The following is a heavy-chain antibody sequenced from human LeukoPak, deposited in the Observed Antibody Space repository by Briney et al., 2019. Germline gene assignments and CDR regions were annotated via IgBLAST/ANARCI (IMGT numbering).Heavy chain of an antibody. J-gene: IGHJ6*03. V-gene: IGHV1-8*01. CDR1: GYTFTSYD. Sequence: GASARVSCKASGYTFTSYDINWVRQVPGQGREWRGWMNPNSGNTGYAQKFQGRVTMTRNTSISTAYMELSSLRSEDTAVYYCARGRGEVLWFGELMGRYYYYYMDVWGKGTTVTVSS. D-gene: IGHD3-10*01. CDR3: ARGRGEVLWFGELMGRYYYYYMDV. CDR2: MNPNSGNT.